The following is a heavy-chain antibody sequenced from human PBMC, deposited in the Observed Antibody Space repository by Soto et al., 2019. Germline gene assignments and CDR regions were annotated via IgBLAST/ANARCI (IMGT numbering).Heavy chain of an antibody. Sequence: QVQLVESGGGVVQPVRSLRLYCAASGFTFSSYGMHWVRQAPGKGLEWVAVISYDGSNKYYADSVKGRFTISRDNSKNTLYLQMNSMRAEDKAVYYCAKEYISGWDYYGMDVWGQGTTVTVSS. CDR1: GFTFSSYG. CDR2: ISYDGSNK. J-gene: IGHJ6*02. D-gene: IGHD6-19*01. CDR3: AKEYISGWDYYGMDV. V-gene: IGHV3-30*18.